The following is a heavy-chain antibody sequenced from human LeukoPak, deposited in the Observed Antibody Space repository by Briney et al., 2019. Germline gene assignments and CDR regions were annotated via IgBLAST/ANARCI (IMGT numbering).Heavy chain of an antibody. Sequence: SGGSLRLSCAASGFTFSSYWMHWVRQAPGKGLVWVSRIKSGGKTTCADSVKGRFTISRDNAKNTVSLQMNSLRAEDTGVYYCARAPSEIGGYYPEYFRHWGQGTLVTVSS. CDR2: IKSGGKT. J-gene: IGHJ1*01. CDR3: ARAPSEIGGYYPEYFRH. D-gene: IGHD3-22*01. CDR1: GFTFSSYW. V-gene: IGHV3-74*01.